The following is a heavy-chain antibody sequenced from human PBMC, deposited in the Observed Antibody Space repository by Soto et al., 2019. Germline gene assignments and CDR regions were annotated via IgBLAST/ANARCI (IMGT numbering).Heavy chain of an antibody. CDR3: AKRSSSSIFDY. CDR1: GFTFSSYA. J-gene: IGHJ4*02. Sequence: PGGSLRLSCAASGFTFSSYAMSWVRQAPGKGLEWVSVISGSDDSTYYADSVKGRFTISRDNSKNTLYLQMNSLRAEDTAVYYRAKRSSSSIFDYWGQGTLVTVSS. CDR2: ISGSDDST. D-gene: IGHD6-6*01. V-gene: IGHV3-23*01.